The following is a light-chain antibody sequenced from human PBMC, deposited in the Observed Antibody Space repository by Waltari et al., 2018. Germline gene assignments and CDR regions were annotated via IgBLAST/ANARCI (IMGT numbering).Light chain of an antibody. CDR2: DVT. CDR3: SSYRSSTTPIPV. Sequence: QSALTQPASVSGSPGQSIPLSCTGTSSDVGRSDLVSWYQQHPGKALKLMIYDVTKRPSGVSSRFSASKSGNTASLTISGLQSEDEADYFCSSYRSSTTPIPVFGGGTKLTVL. CDR1: SSDVGRSDL. V-gene: IGLV2-14*02. J-gene: IGLJ2*01.